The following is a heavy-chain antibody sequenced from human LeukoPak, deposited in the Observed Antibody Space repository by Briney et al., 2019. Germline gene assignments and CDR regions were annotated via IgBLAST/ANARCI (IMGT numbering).Heavy chain of an antibody. CDR3: AKGPLGGYSWYYFDY. D-gene: IGHD3-22*01. CDR1: GFTFSSYA. Sequence: PGGSLRLSCAASGFTFSSYAMSWVRQAPGKGLEWVSAISGSGGSTYYADSVKGRFTISRDNSKNTLYLQMNSLRAEDTAVYYCAKGPLGGYSWYYFDYWGQGTLVTVSS. J-gene: IGHJ4*02. V-gene: IGHV3-23*01. CDR2: ISGSGGST.